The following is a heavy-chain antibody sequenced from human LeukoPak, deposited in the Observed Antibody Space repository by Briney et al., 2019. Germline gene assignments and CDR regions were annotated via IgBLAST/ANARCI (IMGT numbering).Heavy chain of an antibody. CDR1: GFRLDDYA. CDR3: AKDEDGTGDRFDY. V-gene: IGHV3-9*01. Sequence: GGSLRLSCAASGFRLDDYAMHWVRQAPGKGLEWVSGISWNSDSIDYADSVKGRFTISRDNSKNTLYLQMNSLRAEDTAVYYCAKDEDGTGDRFDYWGQGTLVTVSS. CDR2: ISWNSDSI. J-gene: IGHJ4*02. D-gene: IGHD7-27*01.